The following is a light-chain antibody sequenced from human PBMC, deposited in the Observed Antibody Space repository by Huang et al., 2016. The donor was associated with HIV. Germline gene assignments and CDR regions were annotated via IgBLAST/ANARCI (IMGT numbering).Light chain of an antibody. J-gene: IGKJ2*01. CDR1: QSISTW. V-gene: IGKV1-5*01. CDR2: DAS. Sequence: DIQMNQSPSTLSASVGDRVTITCRASQSISTWLAWYQQRPGKAPKLLIYDASSLESGVSSRFSGSGSGTEFTLTISSLQPDNFATYYCQQYNSYPYTFGQGTKLEI. CDR3: QQYNSYPYT.